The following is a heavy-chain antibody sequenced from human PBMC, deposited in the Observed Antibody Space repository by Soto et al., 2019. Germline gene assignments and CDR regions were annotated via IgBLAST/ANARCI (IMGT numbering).Heavy chain of an antibody. CDR3: ASGTLSTIAGPDS. D-gene: IGHD6-13*01. V-gene: IGHV4-59*01. CDR1: GVTIRGYH. CDR2: IYYTGGT. Sequence: SGTTALTCKVCGVTIRGYHWNWIRQPPGKTLEWIGSIYYTGGTNYNPSLKSRVTISVDTSKNHFSLKFNSLTAAETAVYYCASGTLSTIAGPDSWGQGTLVSVSS. J-gene: IGHJ4*02.